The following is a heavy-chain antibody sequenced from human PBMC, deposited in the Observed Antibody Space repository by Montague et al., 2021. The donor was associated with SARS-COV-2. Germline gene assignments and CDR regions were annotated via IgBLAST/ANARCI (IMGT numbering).Heavy chain of an antibody. Sequence: SETLSLTCTVYGGSISSSSYYWGWIRQPPGKGLAWIGYIFYSGCTYYNTSLKSRVTISVDTSKNQFSLRLSSVTAADTAVYYCARLPYFYDSTHAFDIWGQGTMVTVAS. V-gene: IGHV4-39*01. D-gene: IGHD3-22*01. CDR1: GGSISSSSYY. CDR2: IFYSGCT. J-gene: IGHJ3*02. CDR3: ARLPYFYDSTHAFDI.